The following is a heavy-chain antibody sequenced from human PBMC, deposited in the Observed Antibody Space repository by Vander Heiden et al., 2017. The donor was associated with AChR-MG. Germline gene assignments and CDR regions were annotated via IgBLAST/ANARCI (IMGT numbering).Heavy chain of an antibody. CDR2: ISSSSSYI. CDR3: ARVRRRITMALADY. Sequence: EVQLVESGGGLVKPGGSLRLSCAASGFTFSSYSMNWVRQAPGKGLEWVSSISSSSSYIYYADSVKGRFTISRDNAKNSLYLQMNSLRAEDTAVYYCARVRRRITMALADYWGQGTLVTVSS. D-gene: IGHD3-10*01. CDR1: GFTFSSYS. V-gene: IGHV3-21*01. J-gene: IGHJ4*02.